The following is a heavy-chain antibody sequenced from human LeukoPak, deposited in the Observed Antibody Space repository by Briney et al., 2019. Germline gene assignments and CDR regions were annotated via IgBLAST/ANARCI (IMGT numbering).Heavy chain of an antibody. J-gene: IGHJ4*02. Sequence: GGSLRLSCEASGFTFNTCAMSWVRQAPGKGLEWVSAISESGSGTYYADSVKGRFTISRDNSKNMLYLQMNSLRVDDTALYYCAKGVFGVNRAFDYWGQGTLVTVSS. CDR3: AKGVFGVNRAFDY. V-gene: IGHV3-23*01. D-gene: IGHD3-3*01. CDR2: ISESGSGT. CDR1: GFTFNTCA.